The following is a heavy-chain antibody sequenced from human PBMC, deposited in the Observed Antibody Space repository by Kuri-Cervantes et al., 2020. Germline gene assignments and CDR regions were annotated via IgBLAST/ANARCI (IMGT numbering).Heavy chain of an antibody. D-gene: IGHD3-22*01. V-gene: IGHV1-69*13. CDR1: GGTFSSYA. J-gene: IGHJ3*02. CDR2: IIPIFGTA. Sequence: SVKVSCKASGGTFSSYAISWVRLAPGQGLEWMGGIIPIFGTANYAQKFQGRVTITADESTSTAYMELSSLRSEDTAVYYCARDLKEGHRYYYDSSGYYAFDIWGQGTMVTVSS. CDR3: ARDLKEGHRYYYDSSGYYAFDI.